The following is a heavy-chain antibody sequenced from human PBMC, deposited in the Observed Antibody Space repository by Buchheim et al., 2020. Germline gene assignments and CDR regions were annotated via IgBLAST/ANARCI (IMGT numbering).Heavy chain of an antibody. D-gene: IGHD3-10*01. Sequence: EVQLLESGGGLVQPGGSLRLSCAASGFTFSSYAMSWVRQAPGKGLEWVSAISGSGGSTYYADSVKGRFTISRDNSKNTLYLQMNSLRAEDTAVYYCAKDPGGWFGELLSYNWFDPWGQGTL. CDR3: AKDPGGWFGELLSYNWFDP. J-gene: IGHJ5*02. CDR1: GFTFSSYA. CDR2: ISGSGGST. V-gene: IGHV3-23*01.